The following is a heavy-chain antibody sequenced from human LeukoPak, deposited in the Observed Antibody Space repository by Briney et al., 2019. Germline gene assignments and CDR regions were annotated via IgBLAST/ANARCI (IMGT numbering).Heavy chain of an antibody. CDR2: IYYSGNT. J-gene: IGHJ4*02. V-gene: IGHV4-39*01. CDR3: ARLKEGIDY. D-gene: IGHD3-10*01. CDR1: GGSISGSSYF. Sequence: SETLSLTCAVSGGSISGSSYFWGWIRQPPGKGLEWIGSIYYSGNTYYNPSLKSRVTISVDTSKNQFSLKLSSVTAADTAVYYCARLKEGIDYWGQGTLVTVTS.